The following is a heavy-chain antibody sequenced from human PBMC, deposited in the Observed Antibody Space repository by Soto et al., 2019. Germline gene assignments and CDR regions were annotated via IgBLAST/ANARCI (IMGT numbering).Heavy chain of an antibody. Sequence: GASVKVSCKASGYTFTSYGISWVRQAPGQGLEWMGWISAYNGNTNYAQKLQGRVTMTTVTSTSTAYMELRSLRSDDTAVYYCARDVPMTIFGVVTQFRTRDWFDPWGQGTLVTVSS. CDR2: ISAYNGNT. V-gene: IGHV1-18*01. J-gene: IGHJ5*02. D-gene: IGHD3-3*01. CDR1: GYTFTSYG. CDR3: ARDVPMTIFGVVTQFRTRDWFDP.